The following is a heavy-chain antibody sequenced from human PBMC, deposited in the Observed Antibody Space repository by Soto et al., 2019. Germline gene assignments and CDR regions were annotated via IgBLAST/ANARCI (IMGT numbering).Heavy chain of an antibody. Sequence: GGSLRLSCAASGFTFSNYAMSWVRQAPGKGLEWVSAISGGGAGTYYADSVKGRFTISRDNSGNTLSLQMNSLRAEDTAVYYCAKAPYDILTGYDWGRDFPFDYWGQGTLVTVSS. CDR1: GFTFSNYA. V-gene: IGHV3-23*01. CDR2: ISGGGAGT. CDR3: AKAPYDILTGYDWGRDFPFDY. J-gene: IGHJ4*02. D-gene: IGHD3-9*01.